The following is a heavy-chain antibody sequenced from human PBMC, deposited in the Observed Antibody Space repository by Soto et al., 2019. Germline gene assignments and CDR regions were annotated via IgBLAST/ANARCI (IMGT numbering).Heavy chain of an antibody. CDR1: GFPFWDYY. V-gene: IGHV3-11*05. CDR2: ISSSGGYT. D-gene: IGHD2-15*01. CDR3: AKAGCSGGTCYLYYFDY. Sequence: PGWSFRLSCAASGFPFWDYYMSWIRQAPGKGLEWVSYISSSGGYTYYADSVKGRFTISRDNSRNTLYLQMDSLRVEDSAVYSCAKAGCSGGTCYLYYFDYWGQGALVTVSS. J-gene: IGHJ4*02.